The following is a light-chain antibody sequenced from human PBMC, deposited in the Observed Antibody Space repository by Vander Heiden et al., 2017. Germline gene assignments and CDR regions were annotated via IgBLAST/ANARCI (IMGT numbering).Light chain of an antibody. Sequence: IVMTQSPDSLAVSLGERAIINCKSSQSVLYSSNNKNYLAWYQQKPGQPPKLLIYWASTRESGVPDRFSGSGSGTDFTLTISSLQAEDVAVYYCQQYYSTPRFFGGGTKLEIK. CDR2: WAS. CDR1: QSVLYSSNNKNY. J-gene: IGKJ4*01. V-gene: IGKV4-1*01. CDR3: QQYYSTPRF.